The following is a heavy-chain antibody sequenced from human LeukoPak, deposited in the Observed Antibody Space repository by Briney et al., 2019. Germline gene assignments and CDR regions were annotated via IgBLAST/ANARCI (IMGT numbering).Heavy chain of an antibody. Sequence: GGSLRLSCAASGFSFSTYGMSWVRQAPGKGLEWVAVIGDSGETTIYRDSVKGRLTISRDNSKNTVYLQMSSLRVEDTAVYYCAKGAPAGGTRHFDHWGQGTLVTVSS. CDR1: GFSFSTYG. J-gene: IGHJ5*02. D-gene: IGHD1-26*01. CDR2: IGDSGETT. V-gene: IGHV3-23*01. CDR3: AKGAPAGGTRHFDH.